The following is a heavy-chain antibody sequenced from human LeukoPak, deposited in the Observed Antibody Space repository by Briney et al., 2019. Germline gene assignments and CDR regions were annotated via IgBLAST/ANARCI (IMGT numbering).Heavy chain of an antibody. V-gene: IGHV4-59*01. J-gene: IGHJ4*02. CDR3: ARGYCSSGTCYRTFFDY. CDR1: GGSISSYY. CDR2: IYYSGST. D-gene: IGHD2-15*01. Sequence: PSETLSLTCTVSGGSISSYYWSWIRQPPGKGLEWIGYIYYSGSTNYNSSLKSRVTTSVDTSKNQFSLKLSSATAADTAVYYCARGYCSSGTCYRTFFDYWGQGTLVTVSS.